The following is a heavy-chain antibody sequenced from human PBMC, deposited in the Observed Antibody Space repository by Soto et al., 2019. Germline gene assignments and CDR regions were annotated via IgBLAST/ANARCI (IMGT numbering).Heavy chain of an antibody. CDR2: INPNSGGP. D-gene: IGHD1-1*01. J-gene: IGHJ4*02. V-gene: IGHV1-2*02. CDR1: GYTFTDDY. CDR3: ARGGTTSLDY. Sequence: VKGTCGTSGYTFTDDYMHWVGHAPVQGLEWMGWINPNSGGPISAQKFQGRVTMTRDTSISTAYLELSRLRSDDTAVYYCARGGTTSLDYWGQGTQVT.